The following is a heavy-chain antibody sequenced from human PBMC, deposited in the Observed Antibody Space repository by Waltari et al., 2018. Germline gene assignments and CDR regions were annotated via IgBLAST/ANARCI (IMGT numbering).Heavy chain of an antibody. CDR3: AKIVVVPAAGNWFDP. CDR1: GGTFSSYT. CDR2: IIPSLGIA. D-gene: IGHD2-2*01. V-gene: IGHV1-69*02. Sequence: QVQLVQSGAEVKKPGSSVKVSCTASGGTFSSYTISWVRQAPGQGLEWMGRIIPSLGIANYAQKFQGRVTITSDKSTSTAYMELSSLRSEDTAVYYCAKIVVVPAAGNWFDPWGQGTLVTVSS. J-gene: IGHJ5*02.